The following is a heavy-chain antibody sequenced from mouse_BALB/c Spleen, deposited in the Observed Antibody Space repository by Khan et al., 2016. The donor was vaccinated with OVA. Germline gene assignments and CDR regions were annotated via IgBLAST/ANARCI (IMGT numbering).Heavy chain of an antibody. D-gene: IGHD1-1*01. CDR1: GFNIKDTY. CDR3: TRPIYYYDAMDY. V-gene: IGHV14-3*02. Sequence: EVQLQESGAELVKPGASVKLSCTASGFNIKDTYIHWVKQRPEQGLEWIGRIDPANGNSKYDPRFQGKATLTADTSSNTAYLQLSSLTSEDAAVYYGTRPIYYYDAMDYWGQGTSLTVSS. J-gene: IGHJ4*01. CDR2: IDPANGNS.